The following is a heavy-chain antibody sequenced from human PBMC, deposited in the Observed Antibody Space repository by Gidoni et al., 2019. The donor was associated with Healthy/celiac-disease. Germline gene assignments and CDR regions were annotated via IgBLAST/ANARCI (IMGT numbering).Heavy chain of an antibody. CDR2: ISGSGGST. CDR1: GFPFSSYA. V-gene: IGHV3-23*01. CDR3: AKDSAFPIVVVVAATSDFDY. J-gene: IGHJ4*02. D-gene: IGHD2-15*01. Sequence: EVQLLESGGGLVQPGGSLRLSCAASGFPFSSYAMSWVRQAPGKGRGGVSAISGSGGSTYYADSVKGRFTISRDNSKNTLYLQMNSLRAEDTAVYYCAKDSAFPIVVVVAATSDFDYWGQGTLVTVSS.